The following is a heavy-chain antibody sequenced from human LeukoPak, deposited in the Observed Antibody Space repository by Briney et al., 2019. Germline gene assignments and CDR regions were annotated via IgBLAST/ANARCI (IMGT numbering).Heavy chain of an antibody. CDR3: ARGSNVNACSGGTCYSTNWFDP. CDR2: VHYNGNT. V-gene: IGHV4-39*07. Sequence: PSETLSLTCTVSGGSVIGSIYYWAWIRQPPGKGLEWIGNVHYNGNTHYNLSLKSRVTLSLDTSKNLFSLNLNSVTAADTAVYYCARGSNVNACSGGTCYSTNWFDPWGQGTQVTVSS. CDR1: GGSVIGSIYY. J-gene: IGHJ5*02. D-gene: IGHD2-15*01.